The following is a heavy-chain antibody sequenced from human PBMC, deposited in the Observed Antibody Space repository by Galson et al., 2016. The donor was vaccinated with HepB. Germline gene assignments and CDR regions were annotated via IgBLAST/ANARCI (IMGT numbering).Heavy chain of an antibody. CDR2: ISKSGSNV. CDR3: AKSSAFWTDRPWDH. Sequence: SLRLSCAASGFTFSSYEMNWVRQAPGKGLQWVAFISKSGSNVYYGDSVKGRFTISRDNAENTLYLQMNTLQAEDTATYYCAKSSAFWTDRPWDHWGQGSLVTVSS. V-gene: IGHV3-48*03. D-gene: IGHD3/OR15-3a*01. J-gene: IGHJ4*02. CDR1: GFTFSSYE.